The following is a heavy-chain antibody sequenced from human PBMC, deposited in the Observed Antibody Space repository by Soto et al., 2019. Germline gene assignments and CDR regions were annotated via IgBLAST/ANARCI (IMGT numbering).Heavy chain of an antibody. Sequence: SETLSLTCSVPGGAISSYYWSWVRQPAGKGLEWIGRVFSSGSTNYNAPLKSRVTMSIDTSKNEVSLTLRSVTAADTAVYYCARVAFSYFGMDVWGPGTTVTVSS. CDR3: ARVAFSYFGMDV. CDR2: VFSSGST. D-gene: IGHD3-3*02. J-gene: IGHJ6*02. V-gene: IGHV4-4*07. CDR1: GGAISSYY.